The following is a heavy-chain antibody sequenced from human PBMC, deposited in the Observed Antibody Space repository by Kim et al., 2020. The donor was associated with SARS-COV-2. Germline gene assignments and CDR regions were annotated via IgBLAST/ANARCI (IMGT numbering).Heavy chain of an antibody. CDR1: GGSISSSSYY. Sequence: SETLSLTCTVSGGSISSSSYYWGWIRQPPGQGLEWIGSIYYSGSTYYNPSLKSRVTISVDTSKNQFSLKLSSVTAADTAVYYCARQSTSIKQLVLEWFDPWGQGTLVTVSS. J-gene: IGHJ5*02. CDR3: ARQSTSIKQLVLEWFDP. D-gene: IGHD6-6*01. CDR2: IYYSGST. V-gene: IGHV4-39*01.